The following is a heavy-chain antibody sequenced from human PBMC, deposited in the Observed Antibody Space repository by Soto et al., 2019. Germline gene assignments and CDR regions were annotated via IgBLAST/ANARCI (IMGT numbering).Heavy chain of an antibody. CDR2: IYPGDSDT. J-gene: IGHJ6*02. Sequence: VESLKISCKGSEYSFSTYWIAWVRQMPGKGLEWMGIIYPGDSDTRYSPSFQGQVTISADKSISTAHLQWSSLKASDTAMYYCARQIRHYDFWSGYYYGMDVWGQGTTVTVSS. CDR3: ARQIRHYDFWSGYYYGMDV. D-gene: IGHD3-3*01. V-gene: IGHV5-51*01. CDR1: EYSFSTYW.